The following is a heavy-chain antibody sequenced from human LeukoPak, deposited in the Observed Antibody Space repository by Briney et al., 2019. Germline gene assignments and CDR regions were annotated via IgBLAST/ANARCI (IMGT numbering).Heavy chain of an antibody. CDR3: GGYCSGGSCFDAFDI. Sequence: SETLSLTCTVSGGSISSGDYYWSWIRQPPGKGLEWIGYIYYSGSTFYTPSLKSRITISVDTSKNQFSLKLSSVTAADTAVYYCGGYCSGGSCFDAFDIWGQGTMVTVSS. V-gene: IGHV4-30-4*01. CDR2: IYYSGST. CDR1: GGSISSGDYY. D-gene: IGHD2-15*01. J-gene: IGHJ3*02.